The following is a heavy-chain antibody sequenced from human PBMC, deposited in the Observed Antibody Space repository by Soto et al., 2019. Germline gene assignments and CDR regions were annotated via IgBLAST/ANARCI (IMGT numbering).Heavy chain of an antibody. V-gene: IGHV4-30-4*01. CDR1: GVSINSGGSY. J-gene: IGHJ1*01. D-gene: IGHD3-22*01. CDR2: IYYSGST. CDR3: ARDEHDSSGYHFQH. Sequence: QVQLQASGPGLVKPSQTLSLTCTVSGVSINSGGSYWSWIRQPPGKGLEWIGYIYYSGSTYYNSSLKSRRTISMDTSKNQFSLKLTSVTAADTAMYYCARDEHDSSGYHFQHWGQGTLVTVSS.